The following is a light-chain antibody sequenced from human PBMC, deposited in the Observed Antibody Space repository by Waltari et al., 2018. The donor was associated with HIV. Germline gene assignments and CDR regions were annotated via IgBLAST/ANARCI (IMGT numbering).Light chain of an antibody. Sequence: QSALTQPAPVSGSPGQSLTISCTGTNSDVGAYNYFSWYQQHPGKAPKLLIYEVTNRPPGISNRFSGSKSGNTASMTISGLQPEDEADYYCSSYTITTAIVFGGGTKLTVL. CDR3: SSYTITTAIV. J-gene: IGLJ2*01. V-gene: IGLV2-14*01. CDR2: EVT. CDR1: NSDVGAYNY.